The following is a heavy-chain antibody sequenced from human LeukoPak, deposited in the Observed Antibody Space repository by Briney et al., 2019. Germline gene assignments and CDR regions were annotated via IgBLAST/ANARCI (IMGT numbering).Heavy chain of an antibody. J-gene: IGHJ4*02. CDR1: GFTFSSYS. CDR2: ISSSSSYI. Sequence: GGSLRLSCAASGFTFSSYSMNWVRQAPGKGLEWVSSISSSSSYIYYADSVKGRFTISRDNAKNSLYLQMNSLRAEDTAVYYCATNIVVAPAAIGNDYWGQGTLVTVSS. D-gene: IGHD2-2*02. CDR3: ATNIVVAPAAIGNDY. V-gene: IGHV3-21*01.